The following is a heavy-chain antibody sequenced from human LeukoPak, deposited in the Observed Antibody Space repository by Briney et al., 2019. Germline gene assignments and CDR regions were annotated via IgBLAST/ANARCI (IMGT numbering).Heavy chain of an antibody. CDR2: ISWNSGSI. D-gene: IGHD2-2*01. Sequence: PGGSLRLSCAASGFTFDDYAMHWVRQAPGKGLEWVSGISWNSGSIGYADSVKGRFTISRDNAKNSLYLQMNSLRAEDTAVYYCARSLGYCSSTSCYDFDYWGQGTLVTVSS. CDR3: ARSLGYCSSTSCYDFDY. V-gene: IGHV3-9*01. CDR1: GFTFDDYA. J-gene: IGHJ4*02.